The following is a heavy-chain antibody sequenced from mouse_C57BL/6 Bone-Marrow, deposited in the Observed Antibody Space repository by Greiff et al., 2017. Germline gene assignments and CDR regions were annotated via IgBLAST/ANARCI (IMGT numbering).Heavy chain of an antibody. V-gene: IGHV1-50*01. CDR1: GFTFTNYW. D-gene: IGHD2-5*01. CDR2: IDPSDGDT. J-gene: IGHJ4*01. CDR3: ARGTIVTGYSMDY. Sequence: QVHLKQPGAELVKPGASVKLSCKASGFTFTNYWMQWVKQRPGQGLEWIGRIDPSDGDTKYNQKFKGKATMTADTSSSTAYMQLSSLTSEDSAVYYCARGTIVTGYSMDYWGQGTSVTVSS.